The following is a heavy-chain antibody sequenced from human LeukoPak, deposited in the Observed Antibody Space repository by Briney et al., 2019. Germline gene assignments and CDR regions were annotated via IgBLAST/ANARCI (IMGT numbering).Heavy chain of an antibody. V-gene: IGHV4-31*03. J-gene: IGHJ5*02. CDR2: IFYSGST. CDR3: ARDLRGIRGVGSNWFDP. CDR1: GDSISRGGYY. Sequence: SQTLSLTCSVSGDSISRGGYYWSWIRPHPGKGLEWIGYIFYSGSTYYNPSLKSRLNIPVDTSKNQFSLMLTSVTAAATAVYYCARDLRGIRGVGSNWFDPWGQATLVTVSS. D-gene: IGHD3-10*01.